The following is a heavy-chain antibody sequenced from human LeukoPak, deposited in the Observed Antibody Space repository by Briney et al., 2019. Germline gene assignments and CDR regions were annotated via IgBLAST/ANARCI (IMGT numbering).Heavy chain of an antibody. CDR2: IIPILGIA. Sequence: SVKVSCKASGGTXSSYAISWVRQAPGQGLEWMGRIIPILGIANYAQKFPGRVTITADKSTSTAYMELSSLRSEDTAVYYCAIVVVAASEAFDIWGQGTMVTVSS. CDR1: GGTXSSYA. CDR3: AIVVVAASEAFDI. D-gene: IGHD2-15*01. V-gene: IGHV1-69*04. J-gene: IGHJ3*02.